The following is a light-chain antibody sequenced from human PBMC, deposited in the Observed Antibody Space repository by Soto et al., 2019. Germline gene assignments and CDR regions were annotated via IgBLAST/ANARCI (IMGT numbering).Light chain of an antibody. CDR3: QKYNSAPWT. V-gene: IGKV1-27*01. J-gene: IGKJ1*01. CDR2: TAS. CDR1: QGIFNY. Sequence: DIQMTQSPSSLSASVGDRVTITCRASQGIFNYLAWYQQKPGKVPKLLIYTASTLQSGVPSRFSGSGSGTDFTLTISSLQPEDVATYYWQKYNSAPWTFGQGTKVEIK.